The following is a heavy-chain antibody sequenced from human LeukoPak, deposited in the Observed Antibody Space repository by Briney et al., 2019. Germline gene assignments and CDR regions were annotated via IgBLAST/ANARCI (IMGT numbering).Heavy chain of an antibody. J-gene: IGHJ6*03. V-gene: IGHV4-59*01. CDR1: DDSITIYY. CDR3: ARGRVSSSTWHSTYYYYFYMDV. CDR2: IDHTGTT. D-gene: IGHD4-11*01. Sequence: SETLSLTCSVSDDSITIYYWTWIRQPPGKGLEWIGYIDHTGTTNYNPSLNSRVTISRDTSKNHFSLQLSSVTAADTAVYFCARGRVSSSTWHSTYYYYFYMDVWGKGTTVTVSS.